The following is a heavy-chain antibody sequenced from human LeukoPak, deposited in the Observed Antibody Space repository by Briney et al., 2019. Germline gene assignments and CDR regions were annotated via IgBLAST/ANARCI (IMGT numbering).Heavy chain of an antibody. CDR2: IKSKTDGGTT. D-gene: IGHD3-10*01. CDR1: GFTFSNAW. CDR3: TAMVRGVITQAPYYYMDV. V-gene: IGHV3-15*01. J-gene: IGHJ6*03. Sequence: GGSLRLSCAASGFTFSNAWMSWVRQAPGKGLEWVGRIKSKTDGGTTDYAAPEKGRFTISRDDSKNTLYLQMNSLKTEDTAVYYCTAMVRGVITQAPYYYMDVWGEGTTVTVSS.